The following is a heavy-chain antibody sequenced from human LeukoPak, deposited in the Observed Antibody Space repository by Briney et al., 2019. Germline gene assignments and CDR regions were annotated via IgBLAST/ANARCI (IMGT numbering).Heavy chain of an antibody. CDR2: ISYDGSNK. D-gene: IGHD2-15*01. CDR1: GFTFSSYD. CDR3: AKDYFSGYSYYYYYYMDV. V-gene: IGHV3-30*18. J-gene: IGHJ6*03. Sequence: GRSLRLSCAASGFTFSSYDMHWVRQAPGKGLEWVAVISYDGSNKYYADSVKGRFTISRDNSKNTLFLQMNSLRAEDTAVYYCAKDYFSGYSYYYYYYMDVWGKGTTVTVSS.